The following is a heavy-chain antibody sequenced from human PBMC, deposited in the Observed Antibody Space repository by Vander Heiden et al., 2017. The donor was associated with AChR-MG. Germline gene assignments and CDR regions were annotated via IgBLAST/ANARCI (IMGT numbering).Heavy chain of an antibody. CDR3: ARSQLGHIPRGDYYYYYMDV. V-gene: IGHV3-30*03. D-gene: IGHD1-1*01. CDR2: ISYDGTKK. Sequence: QVQLVESGGGVVQPGRSLRLSCAASGLTFSRYAMLWVRKPPGKGLEWLAVISYDGTKKYYADSVKGRFTISRDKSKNTLYLQMDSRGTEDTAVHFCARSQLGHIPRGDYYYYYMDVWGSGTTVTVSS. CDR1: GLTFSRYA. J-gene: IGHJ6*03.